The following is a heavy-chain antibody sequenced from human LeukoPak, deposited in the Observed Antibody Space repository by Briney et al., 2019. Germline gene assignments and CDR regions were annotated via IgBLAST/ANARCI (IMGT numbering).Heavy chain of an antibody. CDR3: ARHKDWTFDY. Sequence: PGGSLRLSCAASGFTFSSYEMNWVRQAPGKGLEWVSYISSSGSTIYYADSVKGRLTISRDNAKNSLFLQMNSLRLEDTAVYYCARHKDWTFDYWGQGTLVTVSS. J-gene: IGHJ4*02. V-gene: IGHV3-48*03. CDR1: GFTFSSYE. D-gene: IGHD3/OR15-3a*01. CDR2: ISSSGSTI.